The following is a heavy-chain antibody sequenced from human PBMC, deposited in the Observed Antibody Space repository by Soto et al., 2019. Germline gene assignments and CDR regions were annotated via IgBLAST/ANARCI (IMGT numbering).Heavy chain of an antibody. Sequence: PGGSLRLSCAASGFTFSSYGMHWVRQAPGKGLEWVAVISYDGSNKYYADSVKGRFTTSRDNSKNTLYLQMNSLRAEDTAVYYCAKDLSLNIAAIYYYYGMDVWGQGTTVTVSS. V-gene: IGHV3-30*18. CDR3: AKDLSLNIAAIYYYYGMDV. D-gene: IGHD6-13*01. CDR2: ISYDGSNK. CDR1: GFTFSSYG. J-gene: IGHJ6*02.